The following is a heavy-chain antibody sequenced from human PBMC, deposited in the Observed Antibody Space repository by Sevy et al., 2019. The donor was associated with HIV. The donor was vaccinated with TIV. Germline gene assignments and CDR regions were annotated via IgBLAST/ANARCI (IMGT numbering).Heavy chain of an antibody. J-gene: IGHJ4*02. D-gene: IGHD3-9*01. CDR1: GYIFTDYY. V-gene: IGHV1-2*02. CDR2: LNPDTGDT. CDR3: ARDAYNILTGSTGPIDY. Sequence: ASVKVSCKASGYIFTDYYFHWVRRAPGQRLEWMGWLNPDTGDTKYAQKFRCRVTMTRDTSISTVYMELSGLTSDDTAVYYCARDAYNILTGSTGPIDYWGQGTLVTVSS.